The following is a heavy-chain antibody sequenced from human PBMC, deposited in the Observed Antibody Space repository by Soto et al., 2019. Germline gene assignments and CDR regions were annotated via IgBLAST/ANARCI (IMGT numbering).Heavy chain of an antibody. V-gene: IGHV3-11*06. CDR2: ISSSSSYT. CDR1: GFTFSDYY. J-gene: IGHJ4*02. D-gene: IGHD2-2*01. CDR3: ARDWELYCSSTSCYDDRFDY. Sequence: QVQLVESGGGLVKPGGSLRLSCAASGFTFSDYYMSWIRQAPGKGLEWVSYISSSSSYTNYADSVKGRFTISRDNAKNSLYLQMNSLRAEETAVYYCARDWELYCSSTSCYDDRFDYWGQGTLVTVSS.